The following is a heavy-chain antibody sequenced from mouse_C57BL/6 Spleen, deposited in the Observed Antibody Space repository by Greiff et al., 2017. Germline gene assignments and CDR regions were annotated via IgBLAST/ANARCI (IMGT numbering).Heavy chain of an antibody. D-gene: IGHD1-1*01. CDR2: IWSGGST. Sequence: VQLQQSGPGLVQPSPCLSITCTVSGFSLTSYGVHWVRQSPGKGLEWLGVIWSGGSTDYNAAFISRLSIIKDNSKSQVFFKINSLQADDTSIYYCARNNYGSSYKYFDVWGTGTTVTVSS. J-gene: IGHJ1*03. CDR3: ARNNYGSSYKYFDV. V-gene: IGHV2-2*01. CDR1: GFSLTSYG.